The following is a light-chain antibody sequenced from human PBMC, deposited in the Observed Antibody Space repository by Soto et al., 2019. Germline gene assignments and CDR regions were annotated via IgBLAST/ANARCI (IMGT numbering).Light chain of an antibody. V-gene: IGKV1-5*03. Sequence: DIQMTQSPSTLSASVGDRVTITCRASQSISSWLAWYQQKPGKAPKLLIYKASNLESGVPSRFSGSGSGTDFTLTISSLQPDDFATYDCQQYNSYPLTFGPGTKVDIK. CDR2: KAS. CDR3: QQYNSYPLT. J-gene: IGKJ3*01. CDR1: QSISSW.